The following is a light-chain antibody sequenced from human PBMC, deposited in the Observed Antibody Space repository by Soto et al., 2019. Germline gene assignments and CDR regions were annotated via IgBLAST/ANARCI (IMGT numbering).Light chain of an antibody. Sequence: IVLTQSPGTLSLSPGERATLSCGASQSVTNNFLAWYQQKPGQAPRLLIYGASSRATGVPDRFSGSGSGTDFTLTISRLEPGDFAVYYCQQYGTPRCTVGPGTKVDIK. CDR1: QSVTNNF. J-gene: IGKJ3*01. CDR3: QQYGTPRCT. CDR2: GAS. V-gene: IGKV3-20*01.